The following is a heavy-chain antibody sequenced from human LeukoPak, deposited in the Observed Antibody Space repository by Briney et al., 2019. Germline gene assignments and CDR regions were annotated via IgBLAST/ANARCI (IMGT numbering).Heavy chain of an antibody. CDR2: ISWNSGSI. Sequence: GGSLRLSCVASGLTFSNYGISWVRQAPGKGLEWVSGISWNSGSIGYADSVKGRFTISRDNAKNSLYLQMNSLRAEDTALYYCAKGFYGDYEIDWFDPWGQGTLVTVSS. CDR3: AKGFYGDYEIDWFDP. CDR1: GLTFSNYG. D-gene: IGHD4-17*01. J-gene: IGHJ5*02. V-gene: IGHV3-9*01.